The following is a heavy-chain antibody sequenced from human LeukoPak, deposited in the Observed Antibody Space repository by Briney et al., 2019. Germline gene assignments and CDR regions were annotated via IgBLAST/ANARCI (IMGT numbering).Heavy chain of an antibody. Sequence: SVKVSCKASGGTFSSFAINWVRQAPGQGLEWMGGIIPLFGAAKYAQKFQGRVTITAVESMSTAYMELSSLRSEDTAVYYCAREGVDYGDSAFDYWGQGTLVTVSS. CDR2: IIPLFGAA. CDR1: GGTFSSFA. D-gene: IGHD4-17*01. CDR3: AREGVDYGDSAFDY. J-gene: IGHJ4*02. V-gene: IGHV1-69*13.